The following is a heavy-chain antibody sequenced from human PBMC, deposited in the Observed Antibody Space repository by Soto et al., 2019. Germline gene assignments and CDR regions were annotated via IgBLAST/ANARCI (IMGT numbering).Heavy chain of an antibody. Sequence: GGSLRLSCAASGFTFSSYGMHWVRQAPGKGLEWVAVTSYDGSNKYYADSVKGRFTISRDNSKNTLYLQMNSLRAEDTAAYYCAKDSSAGYYYDSSGYYFGPKHYYFDYWGQGTLVTVSS. D-gene: IGHD3-22*01. V-gene: IGHV3-30*18. CDR2: TSYDGSNK. CDR1: GFTFSSYG. CDR3: AKDSSAGYYYDSSGYYFGPKHYYFDY. J-gene: IGHJ4*02.